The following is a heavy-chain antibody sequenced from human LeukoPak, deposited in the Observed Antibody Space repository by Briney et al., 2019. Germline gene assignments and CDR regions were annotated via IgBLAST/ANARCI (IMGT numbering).Heavy chain of an antibody. V-gene: IGHV1-24*01. J-gene: IGHJ5*02. CDR3: ATSFWSGYPSNWFDP. CDR2: FDPEDGET. D-gene: IGHD3-3*01. CDR1: GYTLTELS. Sequence: ASVKVSCKVSGYTLTELSMHWVRQAPGKGLEWMGGFDPEDGETIYAQKFQGRVTMTEDTSTDTAYMELSSLRSEDTAVYYCATSFWSGYPSNWFDPWGLGTLVTVSS.